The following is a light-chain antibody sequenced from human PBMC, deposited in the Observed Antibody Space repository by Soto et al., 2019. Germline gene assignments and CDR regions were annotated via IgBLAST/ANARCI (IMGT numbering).Light chain of an antibody. V-gene: IGKV1-5*01. CDR1: QSISSW. CDR3: QQYNSYSWT. CDR2: DAS. J-gene: IGKJ1*01. Sequence: DIQMTQSPSTLSASVGYRFTITCRASQSISSWLAWYQQKPGKAPKLLIYDASSLESGVPSRFSGSGSGTEFTLTISSLQPDDFATYYCQQYNSYSWTFGQGTKG.